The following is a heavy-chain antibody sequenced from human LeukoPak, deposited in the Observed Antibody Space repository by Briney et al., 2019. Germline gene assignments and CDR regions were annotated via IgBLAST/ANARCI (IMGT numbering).Heavy chain of an antibody. D-gene: IGHD3-16*01. Sequence: PGGSLRLSCTASGLTYCDYAMSWVRQARGKGLDWIGFIRSKTSGGTTEYAASVKGRFTILRDDSKSISYLQINSLKTEDTAVYYCTRGDGRGSYWGQGTLVTVSS. V-gene: IGHV3-49*04. CDR1: GLTYCDYA. J-gene: IGHJ4*02. CDR2: IRSKTSGGTT. CDR3: TRGDGRGSY.